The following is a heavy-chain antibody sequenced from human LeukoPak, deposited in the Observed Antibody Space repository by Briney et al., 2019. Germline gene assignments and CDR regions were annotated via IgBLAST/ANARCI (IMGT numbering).Heavy chain of an antibody. CDR1: EFTFSNYA. CDR3: AKRPIGSSGYYGMQGFDY. CDR2: STGTGYST. D-gene: IGHD3-22*01. Sequence: GGSLRLSCAASEFTFSNYAMSWVRQAPGKGLEWVSGSTGTGYSTYYADSVKGRFTISRDNSKNTLYLQMNSLRAEDTAVYYCAKRPIGSSGYYGMQGFDYWGQGTLVTVSS. J-gene: IGHJ4*02. V-gene: IGHV3-23*01.